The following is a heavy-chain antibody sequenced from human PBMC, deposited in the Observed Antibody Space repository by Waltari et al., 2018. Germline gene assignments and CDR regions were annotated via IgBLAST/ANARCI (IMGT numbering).Heavy chain of an antibody. Sequence: QVQLVQSGAEVKKPGASVKVSCKASGYTFTGYYMHWVRQAPGQGLEWMGRINPNSGGTNYAQKFQGRVTMTRDTSISTAYMELSRLRSDDTAVYYCARSPKNGDFLGPASYWGQGTLVTVSS. CDR2: INPNSGGT. J-gene: IGHJ4*02. D-gene: IGHD4-17*01. CDR1: GYTFTGYY. V-gene: IGHV1-2*06. CDR3: ARSPKNGDFLGPASY.